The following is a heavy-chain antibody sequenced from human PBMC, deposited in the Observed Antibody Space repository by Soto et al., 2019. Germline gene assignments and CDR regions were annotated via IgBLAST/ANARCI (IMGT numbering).Heavy chain of an antibody. Sequence: SQTLSLTCTVSGGSISSYYWSWIRQPPGKGLEWIGYIYYSGSTNYNPSFKSRVTISVDTSKNQFSLKLSSVTAADTAVYYCARVSGIYYYGMDVWGQGTTVTVSS. D-gene: IGHD3-10*01. CDR2: IYYSGST. V-gene: IGHV4-59*12. CDR3: ARVSGIYYYGMDV. CDR1: GGSISSYY. J-gene: IGHJ6*02.